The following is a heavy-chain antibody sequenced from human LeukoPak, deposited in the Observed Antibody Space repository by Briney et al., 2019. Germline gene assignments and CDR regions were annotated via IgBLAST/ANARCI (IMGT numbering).Heavy chain of an antibody. J-gene: IGHJ4*02. CDR1: GFTFSSYS. Sequence: QPGGSLRLSCAASGFTFSSYSMNWVRQAPGKGLEWVSYISSTGSVIYYADSVRGRFTISRDNAKNSLYLQTNSLRAEDTAVYYCARELSLSHWGQGTLVTVSS. D-gene: IGHD2/OR15-2a*01. CDR3: ARELSLSH. V-gene: IGHV3-48*01. CDR2: ISSTGSVI.